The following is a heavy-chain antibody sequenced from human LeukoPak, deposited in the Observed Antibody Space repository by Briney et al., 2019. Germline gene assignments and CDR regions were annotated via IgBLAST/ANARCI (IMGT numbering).Heavy chain of an antibody. D-gene: IGHD3-10*01. CDR1: GFTFSDHY. V-gene: IGHV3-72*01. Sequence: SGGSLRLSCAASGFTFSDHYMDWVRQAPGKGLEWVGRTRKKSNSYSAEYAASVKGRFTISRDDSKNSLYLQMNSLKAEDTAVYYCAKDRRAGSYDYWGQGTLVTVSS. CDR2: TRKKSNSYSA. J-gene: IGHJ4*02. CDR3: AKDRRAGSYDY.